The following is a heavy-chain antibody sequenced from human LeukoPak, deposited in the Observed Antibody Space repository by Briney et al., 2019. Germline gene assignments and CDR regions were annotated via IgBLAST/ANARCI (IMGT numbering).Heavy chain of an antibody. CDR1: GYTLTELS. D-gene: IGHD6-13*01. J-gene: IGHJ4*02. CDR3: ATVPETARYSSSWYY. Sequence: GASVKVSCKVSGYTLTELSMHWVRQAPGKGLEWMGGFDPEDGETIYAQKFQGRVTMTEDTSTDTAYMELSSLRSEDTAVHYCATVPETARYSSSWYYWGQGTLVTVSS. V-gene: IGHV1-24*01. CDR2: FDPEDGET.